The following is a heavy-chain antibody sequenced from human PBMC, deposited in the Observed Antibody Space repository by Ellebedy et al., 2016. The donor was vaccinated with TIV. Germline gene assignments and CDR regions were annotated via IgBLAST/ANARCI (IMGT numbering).Heavy chain of an antibody. CDR1: GFTFSSYG. V-gene: IGHV3-30*18. CDR2: ISYDGSNK. D-gene: IGHD3-22*01. CDR3: AKGSYYDSSGYRDH. J-gene: IGHJ1*01. Sequence: GGSLRLXXAASGFTFSSYGMHWVRQAPGKGLEWVAVISYDGSNKYYADSVKGRFTISRDNSKNTLYLQMNSLRAEDTAVYYCAKGSYYDSSGYRDHWGQGTLVTVSS.